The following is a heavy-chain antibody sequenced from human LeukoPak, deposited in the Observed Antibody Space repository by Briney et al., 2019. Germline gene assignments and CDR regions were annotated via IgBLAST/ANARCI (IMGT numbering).Heavy chain of an antibody. V-gene: IGHV1-46*01. J-gene: IGHJ4*02. CDR3: ARYFHDSTGRYDY. CDR1: GYTFTSYG. CDR2: INPATTTT. D-gene: IGHD2-8*02. Sequence: GASVKVSCKTSGYTFTSYGISWVRQAPGQGLEWMGVINPATTTTTYAQKFQGRVTLTRDMSTSTVYMEMSSLRSEDTAVYYCARYFHDSTGRYDYWGQGTLVTVSS.